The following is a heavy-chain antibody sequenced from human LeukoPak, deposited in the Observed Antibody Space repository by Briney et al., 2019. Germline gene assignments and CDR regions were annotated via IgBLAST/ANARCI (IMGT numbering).Heavy chain of an antibody. J-gene: IGHJ4*02. Sequence: PGESLKIPCKGSGYSFTSYWIGWVRQMPGKGLEWMGIIYPGDSDTRYSPSFQGQVTISADKSISTAYLQWSSLKASDTAMYYCARRHYGSGSHHYFDYWGQGTLVTVSS. CDR1: GYSFTSYW. CDR3: ARRHYGSGSHHYFDY. CDR2: IYPGDSDT. D-gene: IGHD3-10*01. V-gene: IGHV5-51*01.